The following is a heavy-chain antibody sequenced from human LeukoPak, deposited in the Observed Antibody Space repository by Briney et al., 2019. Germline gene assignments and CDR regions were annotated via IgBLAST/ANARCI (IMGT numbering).Heavy chain of an antibody. CDR2: INPNSGGT. Sequence: ASVKVSCKASGYTFTGYYMHWVRQAPGQGLEWMGWINPNSGGTNYAQKFQGRVTMTRDTPISTAYMELSRLRSDDTAVYYCARDYYYVWGSYRQIYYFDYWGQGTLVTVSS. CDR1: GYTFTGYY. D-gene: IGHD3-16*02. CDR3: ARDYYYVWGSYRQIYYFDY. V-gene: IGHV1-2*02. J-gene: IGHJ4*02.